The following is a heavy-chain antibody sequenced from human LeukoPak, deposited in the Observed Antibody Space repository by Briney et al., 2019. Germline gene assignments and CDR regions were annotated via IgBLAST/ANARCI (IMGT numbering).Heavy chain of an antibody. CDR1: GLTFSTSG. CDR2: IGPTGSDR. V-gene: IGHV3-21*06. D-gene: IGHD1-14*01. CDR3: ATETNGRHYDY. J-gene: IGHJ4*02. Sequence: GGSLRLSCTASGLTFSTSGFNWVRQAPGKGLEWVASIGPTGSDRYRADSNKGRFTISRDNANNFLYLQMNSLRAEDTAVYYCATETNGRHYDYWGQGTLLTVSS.